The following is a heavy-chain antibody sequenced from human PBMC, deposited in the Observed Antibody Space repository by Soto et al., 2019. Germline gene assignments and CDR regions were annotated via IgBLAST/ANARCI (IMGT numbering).Heavy chain of an antibody. D-gene: IGHD6-19*01. J-gene: IGHJ5*02. CDR3: AKSGQEWLLGSERFDP. CDR2: ISGSGGST. Sequence: GGSLRLSCAASGFTFSSYAMSWVRQAPGKGLEWVSAISGSGGSTYYADSVKGRFTISRDNSKNTRYLQMNSLRAEDTAVYYCAKSGQEWLLGSERFDPWGQGTLVTVSS. V-gene: IGHV3-23*01. CDR1: GFTFSSYA.